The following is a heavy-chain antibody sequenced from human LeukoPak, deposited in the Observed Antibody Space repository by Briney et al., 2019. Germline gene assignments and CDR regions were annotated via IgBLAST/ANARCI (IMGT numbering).Heavy chain of an antibody. V-gene: IGHV4-59*04. CDR1: GGSISSYY. CDR3: ARQARERPPVRCSGVSCRWFDP. Sequence: SETLSLTCTASGGSISSYYWSWIRQPPGKGLEWIGYIYYSGSTYYNPSLKSRVTISVDTSKNQFSLKLSSVTAADTAVYYCARQARERPPVRCSGVSCRWFDPWGQGTLVTVSS. D-gene: IGHD2-15*01. J-gene: IGHJ5*02. CDR2: IYYSGST.